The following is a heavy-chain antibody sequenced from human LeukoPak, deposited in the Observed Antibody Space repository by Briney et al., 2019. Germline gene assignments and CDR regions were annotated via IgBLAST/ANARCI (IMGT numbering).Heavy chain of an antibody. Sequence: SETLSLTCTVSGGSISSSSYYWGWIRQPPGTGLEWIGSTYYSGSTYYNPSLKSRVTISVDTSKNQFSLKLSSVTAADTAVYYCARDTAFGYSSSWYAYWGQGTLVTVSS. J-gene: IGHJ4*02. D-gene: IGHD6-13*01. V-gene: IGHV4-39*07. CDR2: TYYSGST. CDR1: GGSISSSSYY. CDR3: ARDTAFGYSSSWYAY.